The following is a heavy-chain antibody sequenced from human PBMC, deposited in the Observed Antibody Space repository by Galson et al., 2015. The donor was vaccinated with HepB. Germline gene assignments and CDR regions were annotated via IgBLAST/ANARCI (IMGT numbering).Heavy chain of an antibody. V-gene: IGHV1-69*02. Sequence: SVKVSCKASGGTFSSYTISWVRQAPGQGLEWMGRIIPILGIANYAQKFQGRVTITADKSTSTAYMELSSLRSEDTAVYYCARAGEYYYGSGTSTNSRGYYYGMDVWGQGTTVTVSS. CDR1: GGTFSSYT. CDR3: ARAGEYYYGSGTSTNSRGYYYGMDV. D-gene: IGHD3-10*01. CDR2: IIPILGIA. J-gene: IGHJ6*02.